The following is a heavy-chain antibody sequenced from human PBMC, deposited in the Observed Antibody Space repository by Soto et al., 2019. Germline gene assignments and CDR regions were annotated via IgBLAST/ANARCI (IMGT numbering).Heavy chain of an antibody. J-gene: IGHJ4*02. D-gene: IGHD2-15*01. CDR2: IYYSGST. V-gene: IGHV4-30-4*01. Sequence: QVQLQESGPGLVKPSQTLSLTCTVSGRSISSVNYYWSWIRQPPGKGLERIGYIYYSGSTYYNPSLRSRVNISVDTSKNQFSLKLSSVTAADTAVYYCARYGSGECNRGSCYSPFDYWGQGTLVTVSS. CDR1: GRSISSVNYY. CDR3: ARYGSGECNRGSCYSPFDY.